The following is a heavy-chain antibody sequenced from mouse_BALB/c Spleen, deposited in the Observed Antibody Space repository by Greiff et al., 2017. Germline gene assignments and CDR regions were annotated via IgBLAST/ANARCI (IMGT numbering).Heavy chain of an antibody. V-gene: IGHV2-2*02. CDR2: IWSGGST. D-gene: IGHD2-3*01. CDR1: GFSLTSYG. Sequence: QVQLKQSGPGLVQPSQSLSITCTVSGFSLTSYGVHWVRQSPGKGLEWLGVIWSGGSTDYNAAFISRLSISKDNSKSQVFFKMNSLQANDTAIYYCARNGYDGYYEDAMDYWGQGTSVTVSS. CDR3: ARNGYDGYYEDAMDY. J-gene: IGHJ4*01.